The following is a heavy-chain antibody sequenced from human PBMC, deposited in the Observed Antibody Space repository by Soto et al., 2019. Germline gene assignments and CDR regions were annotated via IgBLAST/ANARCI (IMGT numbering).Heavy chain of an antibody. CDR3: ATGNVDSMLEY. CDR2: MFHSGGA. V-gene: IGHV4-4*02. CDR1: DGSISTYDW. Sequence: QVQLHESGPGLVKPSETLSLTCVVSDGSISTYDWWTWVRQPPGKGLEWIGKMFHSGGADYSPSLKSRVTISADPSKNHFPLRLTAVTASDTAVYYCATGNVDSMLEYWGQGTQVAVSS. D-gene: IGHD3-3*01. J-gene: IGHJ4*02.